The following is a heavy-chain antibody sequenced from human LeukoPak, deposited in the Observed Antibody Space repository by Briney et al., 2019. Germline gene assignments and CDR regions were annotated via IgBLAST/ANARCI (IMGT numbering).Heavy chain of an antibody. CDR1: WYSFTSYW. D-gene: IGHD5-12*01. CDR3: ASRRGYSGYCFDP. Sequence: RGGSLKISWWGSWYSFTSYWDGWVRPMPGKGVELIVIIYPGDYDTRYSPSFQGQVTNSADKSISTAYLQWSSLKASDTAMDYCASRRGYSGYCFDPWGEGTLVTVSS. J-gene: IGHJ5*02. V-gene: IGHV5-51*01. CDR2: IYPGDYDT.